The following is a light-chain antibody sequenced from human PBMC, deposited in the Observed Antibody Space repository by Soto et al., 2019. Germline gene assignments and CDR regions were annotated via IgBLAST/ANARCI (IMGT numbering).Light chain of an antibody. CDR2: KAS. CDR3: QQYNSYSWT. Sequence: DIQMTQSPSTLSASVGDRVTITCRASQSISSWLAWYQQKPGKAPKLLIYKASSLESGVPSRFSGSGSGTEFPLTIRSLQPEDLATYYCQQYNSYSWTFGQGTKVKIK. CDR1: QSISSW. V-gene: IGKV1-5*03. J-gene: IGKJ1*01.